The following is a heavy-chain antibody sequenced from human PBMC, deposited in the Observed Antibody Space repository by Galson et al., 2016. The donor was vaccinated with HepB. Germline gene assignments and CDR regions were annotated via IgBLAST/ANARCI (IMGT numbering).Heavy chain of an antibody. V-gene: IGHV3-48*04. Sequence: SLRLSCAVSFFSSSTYTINWVRQSPGKGLEWIAYIDGESGIILYADSVKGRFIISRDNAENSLHLQMNTLRGEDTAVYYCARDGTGTGSYSGAFYWGQGALLTVSS. CDR3: ARDGTGTGSYSGAFY. CDR1: FFSSSTYT. J-gene: IGHJ4*02. D-gene: IGHD1-26*01. CDR2: IDGESGII.